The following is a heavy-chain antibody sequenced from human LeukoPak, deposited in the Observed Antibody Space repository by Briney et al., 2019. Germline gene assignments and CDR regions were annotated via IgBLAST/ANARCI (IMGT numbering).Heavy chain of an antibody. CDR2: ISVSGGST. CDR1: GCTFTSYA. CDR3: AKLASASYLYHFDY. J-gene: IGHJ4*02. Sequence: GGSLRLSCAAAGCTFTSYAMSWVRQAPGKGLEWVSTISVSGGSTYYADSVKGRFTISNDNSKNTLYLQMSRLRAEDTVGYYCAKLASASYLYHFDYWGQGTLVTGSS. V-gene: IGHV3-23*01. D-gene: IGHD1-26*01.